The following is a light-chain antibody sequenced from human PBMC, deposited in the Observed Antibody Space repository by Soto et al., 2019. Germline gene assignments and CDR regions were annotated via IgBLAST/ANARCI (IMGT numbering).Light chain of an antibody. CDR2: GAS. CDR1: QSITTS. V-gene: IGKV1-39*01. J-gene: IGKJ1*01. Sequence: DVQLTQSPSSLSASIGDTVTISCRSSQSITTSVNWYQQKTGKPPALLIYGASALQIGVPHRFSASGAGADFTLTITSLQHEDFENYYCQQSYSLPRKFGQGTKVDI. CDR3: QQSYSLPRK.